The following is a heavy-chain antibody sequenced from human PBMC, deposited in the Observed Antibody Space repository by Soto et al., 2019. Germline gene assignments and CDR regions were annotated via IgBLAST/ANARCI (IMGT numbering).Heavy chain of an antibody. CDR1: GFTFSTYT. Sequence: GGCLRLSCAASGFTFSTYTMNWVRQAPGKGLEWVSSISRTRTYIYYADSVKGRFTISRDDANNSLYLQMHSLRAEDTAVYYCVRVANDLNYFDYWGQGALVTVSS. J-gene: IGHJ4*02. CDR2: ISRTRTYI. V-gene: IGHV3-21*01. CDR3: VRVANDLNYFDY.